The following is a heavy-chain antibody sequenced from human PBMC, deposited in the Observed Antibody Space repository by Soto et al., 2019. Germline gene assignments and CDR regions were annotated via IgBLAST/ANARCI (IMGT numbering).Heavy chain of an antibody. CDR2: ISGRSGNT. Sequence: ASVKVSCKASGYSFNSYGINWVRQAPGQGLEWMGRISGRSGNTNYAQKLQGRVTMTTDTSTSTAYMELRSLRSDDTAVYYCARVGEAAPYGMDVWGQGTTVTVSS. CDR1: GYSFNSYG. J-gene: IGHJ6*02. CDR3: ARVGEAAPYGMDV. D-gene: IGHD6-13*01. V-gene: IGHV1-18*01.